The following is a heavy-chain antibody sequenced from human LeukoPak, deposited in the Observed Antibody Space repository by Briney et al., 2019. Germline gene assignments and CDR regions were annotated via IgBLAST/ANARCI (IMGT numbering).Heavy chain of an antibody. CDR3: AKDVPSDYGHSVV. D-gene: IGHD4-17*01. CDR2: ISGSGDNT. V-gene: IGHV3-23*01. CDR1: GFTFSSYA. Sequence: GGSLRLSCAASGFTFSSYAMSWVRQVPGKGLEWVSVISGSGDNTYYADSVKGRFTISRDNSKNMLYLQMNSLRVEDTAMYYCAKDVPSDYGHSVVWGRGTLISVSS. J-gene: IGHJ2*01.